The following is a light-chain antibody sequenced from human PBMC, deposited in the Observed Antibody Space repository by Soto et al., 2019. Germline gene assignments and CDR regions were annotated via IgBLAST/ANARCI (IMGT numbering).Light chain of an antibody. CDR1: QGISSY. V-gene: IGKV1-8*01. CDR2: AAS. Sequence: IRMTQSPSSLSASTGDRVTITCRASQGISSYLAWYQQKPGKAPKLLIYAASTLQSGVPSRFSGSGSGTDFTLTISCLQSEDFATYYCQQYYSYPLTFGPGTKVDIK. J-gene: IGKJ3*01. CDR3: QQYYSYPLT.